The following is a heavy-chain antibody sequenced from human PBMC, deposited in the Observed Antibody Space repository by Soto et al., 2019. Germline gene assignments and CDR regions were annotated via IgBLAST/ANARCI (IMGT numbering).Heavy chain of an antibody. CDR1: GFTFSSYA. CDR3: AKDSMIVVVIGPPDYFDY. J-gene: IGHJ4*02. CDR2: ISGSGGST. D-gene: IGHD3-22*01. V-gene: IGHV3-23*01. Sequence: GGSLRLSCAASGFTFSSYAMSWVRQAPGKGLEWVSAISGSGGSTYYADSVKGRFTISRDNSKNTLYLQMNSLRAEDTAVYYCAKDSMIVVVIGPPDYFDYWGQGTLVTVSS.